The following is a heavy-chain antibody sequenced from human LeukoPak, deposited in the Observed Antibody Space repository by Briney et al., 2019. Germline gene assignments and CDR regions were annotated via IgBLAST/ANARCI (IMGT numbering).Heavy chain of an antibody. J-gene: IGHJ4*02. Sequence: SETLSLTCVVSGYSTTNGDYWGWIRQSPGKGLEWIGSIYNSASTHYNPSLKSRVTILVDTSKNEFSLKMTSVTAADTDMYYCARNSTSGFFDYWGQGTLATVSS. D-gene: IGHD2/OR15-2a*01. V-gene: IGHV4-38-2*01. CDR3: ARNSTSGFFDY. CDR2: IYNSAST. CDR1: GYSTTNGDY.